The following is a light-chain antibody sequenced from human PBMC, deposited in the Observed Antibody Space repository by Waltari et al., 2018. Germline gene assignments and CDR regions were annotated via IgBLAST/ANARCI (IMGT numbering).Light chain of an antibody. CDR2: GAT. CDR3: QHYLRLPVT. V-gene: IGKV3-20*01. CDR1: QSVSRA. J-gene: IGKJ1*01. Sequence: EIVLTQSPVTLALSLGERATLSSGASQSVSRALTWYQQKPGQAPRLIISGATTRAPGIPYRLSGSGSGTDFSLTISRLEPDDFAVYYCQHYLRLPVTFGQGTTVEV.